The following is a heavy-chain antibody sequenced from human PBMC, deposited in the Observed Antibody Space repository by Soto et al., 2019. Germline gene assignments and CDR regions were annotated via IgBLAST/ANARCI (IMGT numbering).Heavy chain of an antibody. V-gene: IGHV4-34*01. CDR2: INHSGST. D-gene: IGHD3-9*01. Sequence: PSETLSLTCAVYGESFSGYYWSWIRQPPGKGLEWIGEINHSGSTNYNPSLKSRVTISVDTSKNQFSLKLSSVTAADTAVYYCARGEYYDILTGLNWFDPWGQGTLVTVSS. CDR3: ARGEYYDILTGLNWFDP. J-gene: IGHJ5*02. CDR1: GESFSGYY.